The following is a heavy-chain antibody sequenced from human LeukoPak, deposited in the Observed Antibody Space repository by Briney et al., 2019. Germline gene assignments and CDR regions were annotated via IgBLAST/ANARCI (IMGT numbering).Heavy chain of an antibody. D-gene: IGHD5-24*01. CDR2: ISSSSSYI. CDR3: SSRRDGYNWLDY. V-gene: IGHV3-21*01. CDR1: GFTFSSYA. Sequence: GGSLRLSCAASGFTFSSYAMSWVRQAPGKGLEWVSSISSSSSYIYYADSVKGRFTISRDNAKNSLYLQMNSLRADDTAVYYCSSRRDGYNWLDYWGQGTLVTVSS. J-gene: IGHJ4*02.